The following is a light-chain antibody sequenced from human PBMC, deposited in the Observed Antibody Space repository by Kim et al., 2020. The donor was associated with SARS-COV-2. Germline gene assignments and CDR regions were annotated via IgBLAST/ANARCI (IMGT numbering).Light chain of an antibody. CDR1: SSDVGAYNS. CDR2: DVN. J-gene: IGLJ2*01. Sequence: QSALTQPASVSGSPGQSITISCTGTSSDVGAYNSVSWYQQHPGKAPKLMIYDVNKRPSGISNRFSGSKSGNTASLTISGLQAEDEADYYCSSYTSSSTWVFGGGTQLTVL. CDR3: SSYTSSSTWV. V-gene: IGLV2-14*01.